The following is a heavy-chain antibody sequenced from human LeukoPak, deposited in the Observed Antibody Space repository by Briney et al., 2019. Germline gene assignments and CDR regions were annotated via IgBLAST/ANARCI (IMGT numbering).Heavy chain of an antibody. V-gene: IGHV3-48*03. Sequence: PGGSLRLSCAASGFTFSSYEMNWVRQAPGKGLEWVAYITSRGTTMYYADSVRGRFIISRDNAENSLYLQMNSLRAEDTAVYYCAREGVAADYWGQGTLVTVSS. J-gene: IGHJ4*02. CDR3: AREGVAADY. CDR2: ITSRGTTM. D-gene: IGHD6-13*01. CDR1: GFTFSSYE.